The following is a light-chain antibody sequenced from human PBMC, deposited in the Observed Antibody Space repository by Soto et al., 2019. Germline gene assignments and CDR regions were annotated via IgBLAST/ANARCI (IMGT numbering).Light chain of an antibody. V-gene: IGLV1-47*02. CDR3: AAWDDSLSGGV. CDR1: SFNIGFNY. Sequence: QSALTQPPSASGTPGQTVTISCSVSSFNIGFNYVYWYQQLPGMAPKLLIHSNDERPSGVPDRFSGSKSGTSASLAISGLRSEDEADYYCAAWDDSLSGGVFGTGTKVTVL. J-gene: IGLJ1*01. CDR2: SND.